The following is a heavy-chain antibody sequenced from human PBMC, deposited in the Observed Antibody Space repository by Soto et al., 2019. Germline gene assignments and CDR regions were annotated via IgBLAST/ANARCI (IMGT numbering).Heavy chain of an antibody. Sequence: SEALSLTCSVSGGSITSNHWWSWVRQAPGKGLEWIGEIFHRGTSHHNPSLESRVTLSVDKSKNQFSLMLTSVTAADTAVYYCASKYCPSTICYLFDNWGQGALVTVSS. J-gene: IGHJ4*02. CDR1: GGSITSNHW. CDR2: IFHRGTS. V-gene: IGHV4-4*02. D-gene: IGHD2-15*01. CDR3: ASKYCPSTICYLFDN.